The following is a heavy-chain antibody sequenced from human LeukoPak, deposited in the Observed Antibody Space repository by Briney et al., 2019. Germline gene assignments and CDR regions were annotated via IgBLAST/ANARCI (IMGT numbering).Heavy chain of an antibody. CDR3: AAARGHYYGSGSYLLYYGMDV. CDR1: GFTFSSYD. CDR2: IGTAGDT. Sequence: GGSLRLSCAASGFTFSSYDMHWVRQATGKGLEWVSAIGTAGDTYYPGFVKGRFTISRENAKNSLYLQMNSLRAGDTAVYYCAAARGHYYGSGSYLLYYGMDVWGQGTTVTVSS. D-gene: IGHD3-10*01. J-gene: IGHJ6*02. V-gene: IGHV3-13*01.